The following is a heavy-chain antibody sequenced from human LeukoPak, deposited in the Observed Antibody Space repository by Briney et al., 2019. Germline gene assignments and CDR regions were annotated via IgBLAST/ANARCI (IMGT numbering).Heavy chain of an antibody. CDR1: GFTFSSYW. V-gene: IGHV3-48*04. CDR2: ISSSSSTI. D-gene: IGHD5-18*01. Sequence: GGSLRLSCAGSGFTFSSYWMSWVRQAPGKGLEWVSYISSSSSTIYYADSVKGRFTISRDNAKNSLYLQMNSLRAEDTAVYYCAKDRGSWIQLWIDYWGQGTLVTVSS. CDR3: AKDRGSWIQLWIDY. J-gene: IGHJ4*02.